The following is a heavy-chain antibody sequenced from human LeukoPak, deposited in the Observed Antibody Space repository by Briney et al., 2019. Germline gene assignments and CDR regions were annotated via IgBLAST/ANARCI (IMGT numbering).Heavy chain of an antibody. CDR3: ARHRRSSWTRNFDY. V-gene: IGHV4-39*01. CDR2: IYYSGST. CDR1: GDSISSSSSY. Sequence: SETLSLTCTVSGDSISSSSSYWGWIRQPPGEGLEWIGSIYYSGSTNYNPSLKSRVTISVDTSKNQFSLKLSSVTAADTAVYYCARHRRSSWTRNFDYWGQGTLVTVSS. D-gene: IGHD6-13*01. J-gene: IGHJ4*02.